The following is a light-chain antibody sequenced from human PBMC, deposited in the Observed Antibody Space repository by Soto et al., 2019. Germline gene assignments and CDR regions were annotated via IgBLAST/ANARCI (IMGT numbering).Light chain of an antibody. CDR3: QQRNDGLT. J-gene: IGKJ4*01. CDR2: GAS. V-gene: IGKV3D-20*02. CDR1: QSVSSSY. Sequence: EIVLTQSPGTLSLSPGERATLSCRASQSVSSSYLAWYQQKPGQAPRLLIYGASSRATGIPDRFSGSGSATDFTLTISSLEPEDFAVYYCQQRNDGLTFGGGTKVDIK.